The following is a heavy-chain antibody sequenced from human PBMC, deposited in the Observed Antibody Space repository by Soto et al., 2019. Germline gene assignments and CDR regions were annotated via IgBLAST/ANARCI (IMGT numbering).Heavy chain of an antibody. J-gene: IGHJ4*02. CDR3: ARGGPRGSSWYFDY. V-gene: IGHV3-30*09. D-gene: IGHD6-13*01. CDR1: GFTFSNYA. CDR2: ISSDGYNE. Sequence: QVQLVESGGGVVQPGRSLRLSCAASGFTFSNYAIHWVRQAPGKGLEWVAVISSDGYNEYYADSVKGRFAISRDNSKNTLSLQMNSLRAEDTAVYYCARGGPRGSSWYFDYWGQGTLVTVSS.